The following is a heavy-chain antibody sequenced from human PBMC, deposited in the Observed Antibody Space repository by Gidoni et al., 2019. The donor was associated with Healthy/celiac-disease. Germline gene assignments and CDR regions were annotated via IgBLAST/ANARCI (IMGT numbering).Heavy chain of an antibody. CDR2: IYYSGRT. V-gene: IGHV4-59*01. CDR1: GGSISSYY. CDR3: ARAENVGALFDY. Sequence: QVQLQESGPGLVKHSETLPLTCTVVGGSISSYYWSWIRQPPGKGMEWIGFIYYSGRTNYNPSLKSRVTISVDTSKNQFSLKLSSVTAPDTAVYYCARAENVGALFDYWGQGTLVTVSS. J-gene: IGHJ4*02. D-gene: IGHD1-26*01.